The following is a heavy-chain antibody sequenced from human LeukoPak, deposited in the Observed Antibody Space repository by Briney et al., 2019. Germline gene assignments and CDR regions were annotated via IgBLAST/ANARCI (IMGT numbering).Heavy chain of an antibody. D-gene: IGHD4-17*01. Sequence: PGGSLRLSCAASGFTFSSYWMHWVRQAPGEGLVWVSRINSDGPTTSYADSVKGRFTISRDNTKNVLYLQMNSLRAEDTAVYYCARGAYGDLPDWFDPWGQGTLVTVSS. CDR1: GFTFSSYW. J-gene: IGHJ5*02. CDR3: ARGAYGDLPDWFDP. V-gene: IGHV3-74*01. CDR2: INSDGPTT.